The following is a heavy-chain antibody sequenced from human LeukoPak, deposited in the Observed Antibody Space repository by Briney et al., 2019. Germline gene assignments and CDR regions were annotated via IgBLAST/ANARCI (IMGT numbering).Heavy chain of an antibody. V-gene: IGHV3-23*01. J-gene: IGHJ6*03. Sequence: GGSLRLSCAASGFTFSSYAMSWVRQAPGKGLEWVSGISGSAGGTYYADSVKGRFTISRDNSKNTLYLQMNSLRAEDTAVYYCAKHQAVVVPAAIAPYYMDVWGKGTTVTVSS. CDR3: AKHQAVVVPAAIAPYYMDV. D-gene: IGHD2-2*01. CDR1: GFTFSSYA. CDR2: ISGSAGGT.